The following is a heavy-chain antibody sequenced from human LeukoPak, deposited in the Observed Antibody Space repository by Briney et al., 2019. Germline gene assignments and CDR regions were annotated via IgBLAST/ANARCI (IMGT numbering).Heavy chain of an antibody. V-gene: IGHV1-2*02. CDR3: ARISRGDYVWGSYRSDAFDI. D-gene: IGHD3-16*02. CDR2: INPHSGGS. J-gene: IGHJ3*02. Sequence: ASLKVSCKASGYTFTDYYIHWVRQAPGQGLEWMGWINPHSGGSNYARKFLGRVTMTRDTSISTAYMELSRLRSDDTAVYYCARISRGDYVWGSYRSDAFDIWGQGTMVTVSS. CDR1: GYTFTDYY.